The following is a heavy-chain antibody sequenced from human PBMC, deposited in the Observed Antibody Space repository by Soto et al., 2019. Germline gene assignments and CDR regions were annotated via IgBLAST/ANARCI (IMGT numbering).Heavy chain of an antibody. Sequence: HPGGSLRLSCAGSGFTFSRFAMSWVRQVPGKGLEWVSAISGSGQTTYYADSVKGRFTVSRDNSNNTLYLQMNSLRAEDTAVYYCAKDQRKPAIFGVVTISWGQGTMLAVSS. J-gene: IGHJ5*02. CDR3: AKDQRKPAIFGVVTIS. CDR1: GFTFSRFA. D-gene: IGHD3-3*01. V-gene: IGHV3-23*01. CDR2: ISGSGQTT.